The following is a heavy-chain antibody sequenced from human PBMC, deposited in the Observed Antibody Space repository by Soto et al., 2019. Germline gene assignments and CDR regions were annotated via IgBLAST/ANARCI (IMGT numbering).Heavy chain of an antibody. V-gene: IGHV3-30*03. CDR3: ARTYYDFWSGFSD. J-gene: IGHJ4*02. D-gene: IGHD3-3*01. CDR2: ISYEGSEK. CDR1: GFTFSSYA. Sequence: PGGSLRLSCAASGFTFSSYAMHWIRQPPGKGLEWVAIISYEGSEKYYSDSVKGRFTISRDNSKNTVYLQMNSVRGDDTAVYYCARTYYDFWSGFSDWGQGALVTVSS.